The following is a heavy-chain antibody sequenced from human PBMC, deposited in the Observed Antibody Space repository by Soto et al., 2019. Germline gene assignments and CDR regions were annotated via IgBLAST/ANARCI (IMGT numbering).Heavy chain of an antibody. CDR2: IYYSGST. D-gene: IGHD3-22*01. J-gene: IGHJ4*02. CDR3: ARGSYYDSSGYYDY. Sequence: QVQLQESGPGLVKPSQTLSLTCTVSGGSISSGGYYWSWICQHPGEGLEWIGNIYYSGSTYYNPSLKSRVTISSDTPKNQFSLRLSSVTAADTAVYYCARGSYYDSSGYYDYWGQGTLVTVSS. CDR1: GGSISSGGYY. V-gene: IGHV4-31*03.